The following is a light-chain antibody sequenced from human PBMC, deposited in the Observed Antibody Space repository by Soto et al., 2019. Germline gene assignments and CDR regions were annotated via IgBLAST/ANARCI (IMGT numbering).Light chain of an antibody. Sequence: QPVLTQSPSASASLGASVKLTCTLSSGHSTYAIAWHQQQPEKGPRYLMKLNSDGRHSKGDGIPDRFSGPSSGAEPYLTIASLQSEDEADDYFQTWGTGGDVVFCGGTKLTVL. V-gene: IGLV4-69*01. CDR2: LNSDGRH. CDR3: QTWGTGGDVV. J-gene: IGLJ2*01. CDR1: SGHSTYA.